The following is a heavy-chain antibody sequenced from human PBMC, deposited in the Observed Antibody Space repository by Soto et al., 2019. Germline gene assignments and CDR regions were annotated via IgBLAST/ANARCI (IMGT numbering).Heavy chain of an antibody. CDR2: ISGSGSNT. Sequence: GGSLRLSCAASGVTFSSYAMSWVRQAPGKGLEWVAAISGSGSNTYYADSVKGRFTISRDNSKNTLYLQMNSLRAEDTAVYYCAKDLYSSSWGYFQHWGQGTLVTVSS. D-gene: IGHD6-13*01. CDR1: GVTFSSYA. J-gene: IGHJ1*01. CDR3: AKDLYSSSWGYFQH. V-gene: IGHV3-23*01.